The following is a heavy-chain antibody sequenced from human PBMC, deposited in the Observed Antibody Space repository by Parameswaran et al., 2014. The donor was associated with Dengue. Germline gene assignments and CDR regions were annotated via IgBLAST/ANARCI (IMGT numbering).Heavy chain of an antibody. CDR3: ARDLEYFVVGDYLEYFQH. CDR2: ISAYNGNT. D-gene: IGHD4-17*01. Sequence: WVRQAPGQGLEWMGWISAYNGNTNYAQKLQGRVTMTTDTSTSTAYMELRSLRSDDTAVYYCARDLEYFVVGDYLEYFQHWGQGTLVTVSS. J-gene: IGHJ1*01. V-gene: IGHV1-18*01.